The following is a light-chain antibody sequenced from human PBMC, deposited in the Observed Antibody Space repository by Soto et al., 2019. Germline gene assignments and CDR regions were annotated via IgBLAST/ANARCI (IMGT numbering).Light chain of an antibody. CDR2: DAS. CDR1: QDISNY. V-gene: IGKV1-33*01. Sequence: DIQVTQSPSSLSASVGDRVTITCRASQDISNYLNWYQQRPGKAPKLLIYDASNLERGVPSRFSGTRSGTHFTFAITSLQPEDVATYYCQQSDSLPITFGQGTRLEI. CDR3: QQSDSLPIT. J-gene: IGKJ5*01.